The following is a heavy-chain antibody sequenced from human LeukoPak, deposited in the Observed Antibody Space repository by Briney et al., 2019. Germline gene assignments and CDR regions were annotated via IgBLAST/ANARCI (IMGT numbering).Heavy chain of an antibody. CDR1: EFSFSSYG. Sequence: GGSLRLSCAASEFSFSSYGMHWVRQAPPKGLQWVAGLWYDGTNKYHADSVKGRFTISRDNSQSTLYLQMNSRRAEDTAVYYCARARNNYDSSGYSALDYWGQGTLVTVSS. D-gene: IGHD3-22*01. CDR3: ARARNNYDSSGYSALDY. CDR2: LWYDGTNK. V-gene: IGHV3-33*01. J-gene: IGHJ4*02.